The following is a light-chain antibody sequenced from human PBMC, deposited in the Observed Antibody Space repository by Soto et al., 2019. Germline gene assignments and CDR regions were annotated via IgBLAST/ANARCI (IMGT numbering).Light chain of an antibody. J-gene: IGLJ2*01. Sequence: CGGDNFGDKSVHWYQQKPGQAPVMVVYDDYDRPSGIPERFSGSKSGNTATLTISGVEAGDEADYFCQVWDNSADRVAVFGGVTKLTVL. CDR1: NFGDKS. CDR2: DDY. CDR3: QVWDNSADRVAV. V-gene: IGLV3-21*02.